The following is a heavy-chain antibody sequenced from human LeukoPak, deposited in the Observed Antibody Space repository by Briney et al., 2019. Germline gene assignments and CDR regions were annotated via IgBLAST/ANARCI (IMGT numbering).Heavy chain of an antibody. V-gene: IGHV3-66*01. CDR3: ARDLRAVAGPSYNWFDP. J-gene: IGHJ5*02. CDR2: IYSGGST. Sequence: GGSLRLSCAASGFTVSSNYMSWVRQAPGKGLEWVSVIYSGGSTYYADSVKGRFTISRDNSKNTLYLQMNSLRAEDTAVYYCARDLRAVAGPSYNWFDPWGQGTPVTVSS. CDR1: GFTVSSNY. D-gene: IGHD6-19*01.